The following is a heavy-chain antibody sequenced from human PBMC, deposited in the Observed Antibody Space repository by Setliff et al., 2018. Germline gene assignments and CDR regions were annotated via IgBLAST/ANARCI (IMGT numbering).Heavy chain of an antibody. D-gene: IGHD3-10*01. CDR1: GYTFTNYA. CDR2: INTNTGNP. Sequence: ASVKVSCKASGYTFTNYAMTWMRQAPGQGLEYMGWINTNTGNPIYAQGFTGRFVFPLDTSVRTAYLQISSLKSEDTAVYYCARGSRFGTIVYKGDYYMDVWGKGTTVTVSS. CDR3: ARGSRFGTIVYKGDYYMDV. V-gene: IGHV7-4-1*02. J-gene: IGHJ6*03.